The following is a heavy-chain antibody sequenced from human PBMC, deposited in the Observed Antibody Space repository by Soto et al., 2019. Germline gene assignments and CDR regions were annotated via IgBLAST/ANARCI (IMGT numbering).Heavy chain of an antibody. CDR1: GFTFSSYG. Sequence: QVQLVESGGGVVQPGRSLRLSCAASGFTFSSYGMHWVRQAPGKGLEWVAVISYDGSNKYYADSVKGRFTISRDNSKNTLYLQMNSLRAEDTAVYYCAKPLSWGWVAARPLDYWGQGTLVTVSS. CDR3: AKPLSWGWVAARPLDY. J-gene: IGHJ4*02. CDR2: ISYDGSNK. D-gene: IGHD6-6*01. V-gene: IGHV3-30*18.